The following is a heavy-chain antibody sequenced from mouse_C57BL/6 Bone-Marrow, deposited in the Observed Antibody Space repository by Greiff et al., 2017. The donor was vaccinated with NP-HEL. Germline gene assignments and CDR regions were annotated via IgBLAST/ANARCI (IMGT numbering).Heavy chain of an antibody. CDR3: TKYGSSYDAMDY. V-gene: IGHV5-9-1*02. CDR2: ISSGGDYI. Sequence: EVQLVESGEGLVKPGGSLTLSCAASGFTFSSYAMSWVRQTPETRLAWVAYISSGGDYIYYVDTVQGRFTISRDNARNTLYLQMSSLKSEDTAMYYCTKYGSSYDAMDYWGQGTSVTVSS. D-gene: IGHD1-1*01. J-gene: IGHJ4*01. CDR1: GFTFSSYA.